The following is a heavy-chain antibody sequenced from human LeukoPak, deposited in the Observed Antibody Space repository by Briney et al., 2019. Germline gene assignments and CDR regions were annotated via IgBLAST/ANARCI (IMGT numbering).Heavy chain of an antibody. D-gene: IGHD3-10*01. J-gene: IGHJ4*02. CDR3: VRALYGSGYYYPFDF. Sequence: GGSLRLSCAASGFTFSSYSVNWVRQAPGKGLEWVSSINSRSDYIYYADSVKGRFTVSRDNAKNSLYLQMNSLRAEDTALYYCVRALYGSGYYYPFDFWGQGTLVTVSS. CDR1: GFTFSSYS. CDR2: INSRSDYI. V-gene: IGHV3-21*01.